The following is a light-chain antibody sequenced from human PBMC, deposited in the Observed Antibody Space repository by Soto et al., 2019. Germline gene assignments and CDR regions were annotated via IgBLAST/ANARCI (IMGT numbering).Light chain of an antibody. CDR1: QSISSW. CDR2: DAS. CDR3: QQSET. Sequence: GDRVTITCRASQSISSWLAWYQQKPGKAPKLLIYDASSLESGVPSRFSGSGSGTEFTLTISSLQPDDFATYYCQQSETFGHGTKVEIK. J-gene: IGKJ1*01. V-gene: IGKV1-5*01.